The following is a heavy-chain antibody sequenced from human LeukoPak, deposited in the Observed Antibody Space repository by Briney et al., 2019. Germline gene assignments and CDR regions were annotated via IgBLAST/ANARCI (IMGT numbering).Heavy chain of an antibody. V-gene: IGHV4-39*01. CDR3: ARRDPHYYDSSGYFDY. CDR1: GGSISSSSYY. D-gene: IGHD3-22*01. Sequence: PSETLSLTCTVSGGSISSSSYYWGWIRQPPGKGLEWIVSIYYSGSTYYNPSLKSRVTISVDTSKNQFSLKLSSVTAADTAVYYCARRDPHYYDSSGYFDYWGQGTLVTVSS. CDR2: IYYSGST. J-gene: IGHJ4*02.